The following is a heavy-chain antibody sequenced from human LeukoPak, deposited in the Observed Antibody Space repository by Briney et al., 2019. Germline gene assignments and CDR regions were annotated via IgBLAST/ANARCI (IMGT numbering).Heavy chain of an antibody. CDR1: GFTFSSHT. Sequence: GGSLRLSCAASGFTFSSHTMNWVRQAPGKGLEWVSSISSSSSYIYYADSVKGRFTISRDNAKNSLYLQMNSLRAEDTAVYYCARVSPPNSYYDFWSGYNPFDYWGQGTLVTVSS. CDR2: ISSSSSYI. V-gene: IGHV3-21*01. CDR3: ARVSPPNSYYDFWSGYNPFDY. D-gene: IGHD3-3*01. J-gene: IGHJ4*02.